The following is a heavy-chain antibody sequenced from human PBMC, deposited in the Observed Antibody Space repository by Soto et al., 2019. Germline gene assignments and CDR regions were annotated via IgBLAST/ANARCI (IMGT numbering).Heavy chain of an antibody. CDR3: AKDYGASNWYNWFDP. V-gene: IGHV3-30*18. Sequence: QVQLVESGGGVVQPGRSLRLSCAASGFTLSTYGMHWVRQAPGKGLEWVAMISHDGSEKYYVDSVKGRFTISRDTAKNTLYLQMNSLRGDDTGVYYCAKDYGASNWYNWFDPWGQGTLVTVSS. CDR1: GFTLSTYG. J-gene: IGHJ5*02. CDR2: ISHDGSEK. D-gene: IGHD4-17*01.